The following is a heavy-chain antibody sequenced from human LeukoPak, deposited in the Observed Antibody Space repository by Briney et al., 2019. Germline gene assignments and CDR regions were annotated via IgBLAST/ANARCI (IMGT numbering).Heavy chain of an antibody. CDR2: IYHSGST. J-gene: IGHJ4*02. CDR1: GGSISSGGYY. D-gene: IGHD3-22*01. V-gene: IGHV4-30-2*01. Sequence: SQTLSLTCTVSGGSISSGGYYWSWIRQPPGKGLEWIGYIYHSGSTYYNPSLKSRVTISVDTSKNQFSLKLSSVTAADTAVYYCARAGDSSGFEYYFDYWGQGTLVTVFS. CDR3: ARAGDSSGFEYYFDY.